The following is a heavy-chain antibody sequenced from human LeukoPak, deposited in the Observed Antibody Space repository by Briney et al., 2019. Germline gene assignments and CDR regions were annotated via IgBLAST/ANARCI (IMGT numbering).Heavy chain of an antibody. D-gene: IGHD3-3*01. CDR3: ARSPPYYDFWSGYYYYYYMDV. J-gene: IGHJ6*03. CDR1: GFTFSDYY. CDR2: ISSSGSTI. V-gene: IGHV3-11*04. Sequence: GGSLRLSCAASGFTFSDYYMSWIRQAPGKGLEWVSYISSSGSTIYYADSVKGRFTISRDNAKNSLYLQMNSLRAEDTAVYYCARSPPYYDFWSGYYYYYYMDVWGKGTTVTVSS.